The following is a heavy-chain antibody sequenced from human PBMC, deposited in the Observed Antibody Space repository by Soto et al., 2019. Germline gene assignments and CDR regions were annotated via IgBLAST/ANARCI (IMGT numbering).Heavy chain of an antibody. CDR2: ISWNRATI. J-gene: IGHJ6*02. CDR1: GFTIDDYG. Sequence: GGSLRLSCAASGFTIDDYGMHWVRQAPGKGLEWVSTISWNRATIGYADSVKGRFIISRDNAKNSLFLQMNSLRVEDTAAYYCVKDKGSTGTYGMDVWGQGITVTVSS. V-gene: IGHV3-9*01. CDR3: VKDKGSTGTYGMDV. D-gene: IGHD1-26*01.